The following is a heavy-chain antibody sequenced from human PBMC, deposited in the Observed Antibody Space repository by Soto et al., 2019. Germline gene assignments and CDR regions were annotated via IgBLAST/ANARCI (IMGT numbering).Heavy chain of an antibody. CDR2: MSYDGTKE. D-gene: IGHD6-13*01. Sequence: PGGSLRLSCAASGFTLTTYGMHWVRQAPGKGLEWVAAMSYDGTKEYYADSVKGRFTISRDSSRNTLFLQLNSLRAEDTDVYYCAKEFGSTWIDHWGEGTLVTVSS. J-gene: IGHJ4*02. CDR3: AKEFGSTWIDH. V-gene: IGHV3-30*18. CDR1: GFTLTTYG.